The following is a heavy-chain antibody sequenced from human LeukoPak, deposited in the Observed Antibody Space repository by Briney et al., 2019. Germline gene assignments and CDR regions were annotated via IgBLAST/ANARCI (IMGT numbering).Heavy chain of an antibody. J-gene: IGHJ4*02. D-gene: IGHD3-3*01. CDR2: INHSGST. Sequence: GSLRLSCAASGFTFSSYAMSWVRQPPGKGLEWIGEINHSGSTNYNPSLKSRVTISVDTSKNQFSLKLSSVTAADTAVYYCARYDFWSGNALPEWGQGTLVTVSS. CDR3: ARYDFWSGNALPE. CDR1: GFTFSSYA. V-gene: IGHV4-34*01.